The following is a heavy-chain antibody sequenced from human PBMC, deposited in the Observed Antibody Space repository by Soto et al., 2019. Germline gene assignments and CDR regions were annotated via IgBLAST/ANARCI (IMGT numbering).Heavy chain of an antibody. V-gene: IGHV1-18*01. J-gene: IGHJ5*01. CDR3: ARVRYGDS. CDR2: ISAHNGNT. D-gene: IGHD4-17*01. Sequence: QVHLVQSGAEVKKPGASVKVSCKGSGYGFTTYGITWVRQAPGQGLEWMAWISAHNGNTNYAQKLQGRVTVTRDTPTRTAYMQQRRLRPDDPAGYYCARVRYGDSWGHRELVT. CDR1: GYGFTTYG.